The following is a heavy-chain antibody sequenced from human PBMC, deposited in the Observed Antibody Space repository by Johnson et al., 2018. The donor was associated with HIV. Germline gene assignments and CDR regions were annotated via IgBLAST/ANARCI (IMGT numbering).Heavy chain of an antibody. J-gene: IGHJ3*01. CDR2: TSFDERGK. CDR3: ARDGAIAGAATEALDL. CDR1: GFTFDDYG. V-gene: IGHV3-30*03. Sequence: QVQLVESGGGVVQPGGSLRLSCAASGFTFDDYGMSWVRQGPGKGLEWVATTSFDERGKHYTDSVNGRFTISRDNSKNALYLQLNSLRPEDTAVYYCARDGAIAGAATEALDLWGQGTMVSVSS. D-gene: IGHD1-26*01.